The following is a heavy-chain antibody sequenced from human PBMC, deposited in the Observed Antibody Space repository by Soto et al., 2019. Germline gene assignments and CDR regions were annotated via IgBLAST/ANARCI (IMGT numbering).Heavy chain of an antibody. CDR2: IYYSGST. V-gene: IGHV4-39*01. D-gene: IGHD3-10*01. CDR1: GGSISSSSYY. Sequence: QLQLQESGPGLVKPSETLSLTCTVSGGSISSSSYYWGWIRQPPGKGLEWIGSIYYSGSTYYNPSLKSRVTISVDTSKNQFSLKRSSGTAADTAVYYCARLVWFGADYWGQGTLVTVSS. CDR3: ARLVWFGADY. J-gene: IGHJ4*02.